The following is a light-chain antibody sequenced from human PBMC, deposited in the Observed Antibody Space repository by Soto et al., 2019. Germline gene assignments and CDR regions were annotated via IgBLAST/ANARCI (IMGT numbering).Light chain of an antibody. CDR3: QQHNNWHRT. V-gene: IGKV3-15*01. CDR1: QSVSSN. J-gene: IGKJ1*01. CDR2: GAS. Sequence: EIVMTQSPATLSVSPGERATLSCRASQSVSSNLAWHQQKPGQAPRLLIYGASTRATGIPARFSGSGSGTDVHLNSSSRQPEDFAVYYSQQHNNWHRTFGQGTKVEIK.